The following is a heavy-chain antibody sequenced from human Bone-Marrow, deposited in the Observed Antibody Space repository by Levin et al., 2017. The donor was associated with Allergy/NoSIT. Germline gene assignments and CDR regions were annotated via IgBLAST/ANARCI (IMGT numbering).Heavy chain of an antibody. V-gene: IGHV3-23*01. D-gene: IGHD6-19*01. J-gene: IGHJ4*02. Sequence: TGESLKISCAASGFTFSSYAMCWVRQAPGEGLAWVSCIGTSGGNAYYADSVKGRFTISRDNSKNTLYLQMSSLRAEDTAVYYCAKRGGSGWGFFDYWGQGTLVTVSS. CDR2: IGTSGGNA. CDR1: GFTFSSYA. CDR3: AKRGGSGWGFFDY.